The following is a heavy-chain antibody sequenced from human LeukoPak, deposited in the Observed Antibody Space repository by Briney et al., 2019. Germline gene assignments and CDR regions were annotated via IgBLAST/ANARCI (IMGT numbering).Heavy chain of an antibody. CDR1: GGTFSSYA. Sequence: SVKVSCKASGGTFSSYAISWVRQAPGQGLEWMGGIIPIFGTANYAQKFQGRVTITTDESTSTAYMELSSLRSEDTAVYYCARGMHYITIFGVVIDYYYMDAWGKGTTVTVSS. D-gene: IGHD3-3*01. V-gene: IGHV1-69*05. CDR2: IIPIFGTA. CDR3: ARGMHYITIFGVVIDYYYMDA. J-gene: IGHJ6*03.